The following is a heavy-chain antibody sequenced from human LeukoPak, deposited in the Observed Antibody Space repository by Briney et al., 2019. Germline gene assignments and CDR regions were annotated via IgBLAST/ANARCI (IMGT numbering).Heavy chain of an antibody. CDR1: GFTFSSYA. CDR2: ISGSGGST. D-gene: IGHD1-26*01. J-gene: IGHJ4*02. Sequence: GGSLRLSCAASGFTFSSYAMSWVRQAPGKGLDWVSAISGSGGSTYYADSVKGRFTISRDNSKNTLYLQMNSLRAEDTAVYYCAKCINLGSGSYYWPPGKDEYYFDYWGQGTLVTVSS. CDR3: AKCINLGSGSYYWPPGKDEYYFDY. V-gene: IGHV3-23*01.